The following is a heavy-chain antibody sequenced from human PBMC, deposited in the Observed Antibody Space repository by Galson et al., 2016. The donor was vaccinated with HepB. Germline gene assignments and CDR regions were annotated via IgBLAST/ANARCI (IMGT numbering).Heavy chain of an antibody. J-gene: IGHJ4*02. CDR2: ISGSGASR. Sequence: SLRLSCAASGFTFSSYAMSWVRQAPGKGLEWVSGISGSGASRDYADSVKGRFIISRGTYKSTLYLEISSLRAEDTAIYYCSKDRQLWARASTYFDTWGQGALSLSPQ. CDR3: SKDRQLWARASTYFDT. D-gene: IGHD6-6*01. V-gene: IGHV3-23*01. CDR1: GFTFSSYA.